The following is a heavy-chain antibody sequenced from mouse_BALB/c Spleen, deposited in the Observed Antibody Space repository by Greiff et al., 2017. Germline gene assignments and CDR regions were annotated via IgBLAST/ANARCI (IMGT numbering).Heavy chain of an antibody. CDR2: ISSGSSTT. D-gene: IGHD2-2*01. V-gene: IGHV5-17*02. CDR3: ARSGGYDEFDY. Sequence: EVHLVESGGGLVQPGGSRKLSCAASGFTFSSFGMHWVRQAPEQGLEWVAYISSGSSTTYYADTVKGRFTISRDNPKNTLFLQMTSLRSEDTAMYYCARSGGYDEFDYWGQGTTLTVSS. CDR1: GFTFSSFG. J-gene: IGHJ2*01.